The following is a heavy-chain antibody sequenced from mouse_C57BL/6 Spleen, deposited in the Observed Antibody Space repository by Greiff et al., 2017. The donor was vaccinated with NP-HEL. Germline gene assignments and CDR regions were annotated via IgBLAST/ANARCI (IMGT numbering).Heavy chain of an antibody. D-gene: IGHD1-1*01. Sequence: QVQLKQSGADLAKPGASVKLSCKASGYTFTSYWMHWVKQRPGQGLEWIGYINPSSGYTKYNQKFKDKATLTADKSSSTAYMQLSSLTYEDSAVYYCARRAPTTVVPYYAMDYWGQGTSVTVSS. CDR2: INPSSGYT. CDR3: ARRAPTTVVPYYAMDY. J-gene: IGHJ4*01. CDR1: GYTFTSYW. V-gene: IGHV1-7*01.